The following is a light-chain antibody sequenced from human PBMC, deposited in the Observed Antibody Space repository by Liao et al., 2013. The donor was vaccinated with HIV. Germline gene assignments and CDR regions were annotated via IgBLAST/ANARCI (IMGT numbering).Light chain of an antibody. CDR1: ALGDQF. CDR2: EDF. V-gene: IGLV3-1*01. CDR3: QAWDSRTRGI. J-gene: IGLJ2*01. Sequence: SFELTQPPSVSVSPGQTASVTCSGDALGDQFVAWYQQKAGQSPMLVIYEDFRRPSGIPDRFSASNSGNTATLTIRETQTLDEADYYCQAWDSRTRGIFGGGTKLTVL.